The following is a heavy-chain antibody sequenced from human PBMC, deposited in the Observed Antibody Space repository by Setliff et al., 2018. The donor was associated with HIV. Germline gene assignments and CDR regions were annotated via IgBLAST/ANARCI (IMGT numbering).Heavy chain of an antibody. CDR2: IYTSGST. CDR1: GGSISSGSYY. Sequence: PSETLSLTCTVSGGSISSGSYYWSWIRQPAGKGLEWIGHIYTSGSTNYNPSLKSRVTISVDTSKNQFSLKLSSVTAADTAVYYCARVQVGGYNFYFDYWGQGTLVTVSS. D-gene: IGHD5-12*01. CDR3: ARVQVGGYNFYFDY. J-gene: IGHJ4*02. V-gene: IGHV4-61*09.